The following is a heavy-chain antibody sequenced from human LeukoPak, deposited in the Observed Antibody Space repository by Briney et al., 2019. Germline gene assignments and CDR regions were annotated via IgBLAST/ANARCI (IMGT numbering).Heavy chain of an antibody. V-gene: IGHV3-30*18. CDR3: AKDLVGATPFDY. J-gene: IGHJ4*02. CDR1: GFTFSSYG. CDR2: ISYDGNNK. Sequence: PGGSLRLSCAASGFTFSSYGMHWVRQAPGKGLEWVAVISYDGNNKYYSDFVKGRFTISRDNSKNTLSLQMNSLRAEDTALYYCAKDLVGATPFDYWGQGTLVTISS. D-gene: IGHD1-26*01.